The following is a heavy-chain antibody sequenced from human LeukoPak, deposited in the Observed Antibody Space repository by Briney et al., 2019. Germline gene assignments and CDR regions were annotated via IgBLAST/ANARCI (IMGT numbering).Heavy chain of an antibody. D-gene: IGHD3/OR15-3a*01. CDR1: GGSISRGNYY. V-gene: IGHV4-39*01. CDR2: IHDSGST. J-gene: IGHJ6*03. Sequence: SSETLSLTCTVSGGSISRGNYYWGWIRQPPGQGLEWIGAIHDSGSTDYYPSLKSRVTISVDTSKTQFSLKLTSVTAADTAVYCCARHFYGTAYRNYDFYYMDVWGKGTTVTVSS. CDR3: ARHFYGTAYRNYDFYYMDV.